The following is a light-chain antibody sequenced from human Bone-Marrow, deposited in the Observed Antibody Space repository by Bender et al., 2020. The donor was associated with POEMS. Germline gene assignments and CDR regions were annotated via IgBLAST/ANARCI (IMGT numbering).Light chain of an antibody. CDR3: CSYAGSRTYV. CDR1: SSDIGSYNF. V-gene: IGLV2-23*01. Sequence: QSALTQPASVSGSPGQSITISCTGTSSDIGSYNFVSWYQQHPGKAPKLIIYEGTKRPSGVSNRFSGSKSGNTASLTISGLQAEDEADYYCCSYAGSRTYVFGTGTKVTVL. J-gene: IGLJ1*01. CDR2: EGT.